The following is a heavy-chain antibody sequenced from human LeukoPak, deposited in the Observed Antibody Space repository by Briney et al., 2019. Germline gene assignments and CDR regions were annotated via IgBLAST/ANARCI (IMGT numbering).Heavy chain of an antibody. J-gene: IGHJ4*02. V-gene: IGHV3-30-3*01. CDR3: ARALSA. D-gene: IGHD3-3*01. CDR1: GFTFSRYA. CDR2: ISYDGSNK. Sequence: GGSLRLSCAASGFTFSRYAIHWVRQAPGKGLEWVAVISYDGSNKYYADSVKGRFTISRDNAKNSVFLQMNSLRVEDTAIYYCARALSAWGQGTLVTVSS.